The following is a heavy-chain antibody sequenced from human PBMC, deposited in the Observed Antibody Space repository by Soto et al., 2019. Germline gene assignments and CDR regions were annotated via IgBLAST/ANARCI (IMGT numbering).Heavy chain of an antibody. V-gene: IGHV3-9*01. CDR1: GFTFDDYA. Sequence: DVQLVESGGGLVQPGRSLRLSCAASGFTFDDYAMHWVRQAPGKGLEWVSGISWHSGSIGYADSVKGRFTISRDNAKNSLYLQMNSLRAVDTALYYCAKDVLMITFGGGAGYFDYWGQGTLVTVSS. D-gene: IGHD3-16*01. CDR3: AKDVLMITFGGGAGYFDY. J-gene: IGHJ4*02. CDR2: ISWHSGSI.